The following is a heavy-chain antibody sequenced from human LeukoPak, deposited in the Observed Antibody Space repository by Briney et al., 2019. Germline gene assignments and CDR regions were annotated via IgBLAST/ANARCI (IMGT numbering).Heavy chain of an antibody. CDR3: ARVVSIAVSSGAIDD. CDR1: GFTFSSYA. J-gene: IGHJ4*02. CDR2: MSYDGSNK. Sequence: GESLTLSCAASGFTFSSYAMLWVRRAPGKGLEWVAVMSYDGSNKYYADSVKGRCTISRDNSKNTLYLQMNSLRAEDTTVYYCARVVSIAVSSGAIDDGSQGTLVTVSS. D-gene: IGHD6-19*01. V-gene: IGHV3-30-3*01.